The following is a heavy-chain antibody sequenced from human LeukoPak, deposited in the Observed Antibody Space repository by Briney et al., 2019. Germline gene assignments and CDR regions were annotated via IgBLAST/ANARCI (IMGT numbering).Heavy chain of an antibody. V-gene: IGHV3-23*01. CDR1: GFTFTSYA. Sequence: PGGSLRLSCAASGFTFTSYAMSWVRQAPGKGLEWVSGLSGSGDDTHQADSVKGRFTTTRDNSKNTLYLRMNSLRAEDTAVYDCVVQRGGDGYNTFDYWGQGTLVTVSS. J-gene: IGHJ4*02. CDR2: LSGSGDDT. CDR3: VVQRGGDGYNTFDY. D-gene: IGHD5-24*01.